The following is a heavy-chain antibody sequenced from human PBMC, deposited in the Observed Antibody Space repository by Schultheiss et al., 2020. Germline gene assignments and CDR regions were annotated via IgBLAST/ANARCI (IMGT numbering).Heavy chain of an antibody. Sequence: GGSLRLSCAASGFTFSSYAMNWVRQAPGKGLEWVSYISSSGSTIYYADSVKGRFTISRDNSKNTLYLQMNSLRAEDTAIYYCAKGVVIGNYGMDVWGQGTTVTVSS. CDR1: GFTFSSYA. D-gene: IGHD2-21*01. J-gene: IGHJ6*02. CDR3: AKGVVIGNYGMDV. V-gene: IGHV3-23*01. CDR2: ISSSGSTI.